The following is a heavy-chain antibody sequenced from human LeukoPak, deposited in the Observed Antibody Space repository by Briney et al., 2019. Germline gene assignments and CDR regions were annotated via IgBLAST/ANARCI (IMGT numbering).Heavy chain of an antibody. CDR1: GFMFDDYG. CDR3: AKIVRRAFDV. J-gene: IGHJ3*01. D-gene: IGHD6-6*01. Sequence: GGSLRLSCAASGFMFDDYGMSWVRQAPGKGLEWVSGIITSGAITYYADSVKGRFTISRDNSKNTLYLQMNSLRAEDTALYYCAKIVRRAFDVWGQGTMVTVSS. V-gene: IGHV3-23*01. CDR2: IITSGAIT.